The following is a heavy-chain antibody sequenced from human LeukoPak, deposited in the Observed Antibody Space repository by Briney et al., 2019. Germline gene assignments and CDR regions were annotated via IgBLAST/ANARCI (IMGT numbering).Heavy chain of an antibody. CDR2: ISWNSASI. CDR1: GFSFDDYA. D-gene: IGHD3-22*01. Sequence: GGSLRLSCAASGFSFDDYAMHWVRQAPGKGLEWVSGISWNSASIAYADSVKGRFTISRDNAKNSLYLQMNSLRAEDTAVYYCATYSSLNRREFQYWGQGTLLTVSS. V-gene: IGHV3-9*01. J-gene: IGHJ1*01. CDR3: ATYSSLNRREFQY.